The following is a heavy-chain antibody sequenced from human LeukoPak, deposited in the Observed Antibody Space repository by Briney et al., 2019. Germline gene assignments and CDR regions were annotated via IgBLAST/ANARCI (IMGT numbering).Heavy chain of an antibody. CDR1: GFTFSSYS. CDR3: ARVRDFSRTSSSPLWLDYYYYMDV. V-gene: IGHV3-48*01. CDR2: INSSRSIL. D-gene: IGHD2-2*01. J-gene: IGHJ6*03. Sequence: PGGSLRLSCSASGFTFSSYSMNWVRQAPGKGLEWVSYINSSRSILYYADSVKGRFTISRDNAKNSLYLQMNSLRAEDTAVYYCARVRDFSRTSSSPLWLDYYYYMDVWGKGTTVTVSS.